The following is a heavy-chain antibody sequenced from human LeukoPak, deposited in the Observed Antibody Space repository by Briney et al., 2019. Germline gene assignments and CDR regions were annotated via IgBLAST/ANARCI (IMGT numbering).Heavy chain of an antibody. CDR1: GFTFSGYA. Sequence: GGSLRLSCAASGFTFSGYAMHWVRQAPGKGLEWVAVISYDGSNKYYADSVKGRFTISRDNSKNTLYLQMNSLRAEDTAVYYCARGPMIAVVTSLDLDYWGQGTLVTVSS. V-gene: IGHV3-30-3*01. CDR2: ISYDGSNK. J-gene: IGHJ4*02. D-gene: IGHD3-22*01. CDR3: ARGPMIAVVTSLDLDY.